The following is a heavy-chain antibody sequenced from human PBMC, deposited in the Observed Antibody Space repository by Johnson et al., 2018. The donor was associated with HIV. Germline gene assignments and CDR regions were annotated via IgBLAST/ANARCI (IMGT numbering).Heavy chain of an antibody. J-gene: IGHJ3*02. CDR1: YG. D-gene: IGHD1-26*01. CDR3: ARVGATAAFDI. V-gene: IGHV3-7*03. CDR2: IKQDGSEK. Sequence: YGVRWVRQAPGKGLEWVANIKQDGSEKYYADSVKGRFTISRDNSKNTLYLQMNSLRAEDTAVYYCARVGATAAFDIWGQGTMVTVSS.